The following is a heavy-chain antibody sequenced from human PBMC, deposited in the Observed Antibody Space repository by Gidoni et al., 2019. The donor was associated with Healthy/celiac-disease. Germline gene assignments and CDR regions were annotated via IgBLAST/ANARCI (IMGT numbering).Heavy chain of an antibody. J-gene: IGHJ4*02. V-gene: IGHV4-39*01. CDR3: ARQLIRVDTAMVTEFDY. CDR2: IYYSGST. Sequence: QLQLQESGPGLVKPSETLSLNCTGSGGSISSSSYYWGWIRQPPGKGLEWIGRIYYSGSTYSPPSLKSRVTISVDTSKNQFSLKLSSVTAADTAVYYCARQLIRVDTAMVTEFDYWGQGTLVTVSS. CDR1: GGSISSSSYY. D-gene: IGHD5-18*01.